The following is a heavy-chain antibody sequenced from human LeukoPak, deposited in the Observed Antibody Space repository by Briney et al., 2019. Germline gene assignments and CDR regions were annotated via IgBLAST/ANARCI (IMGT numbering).Heavy chain of an antibody. J-gene: IGHJ4*02. D-gene: IGHD3-22*01. Sequence: PGGSLRLSCVASGFTFSSYWMSWVRQTPGKGLEWVAVIWYDGSNKYYADSVKGRFTISRDNSKNTLYLQMNSLRAEDTAVYYCARASTYYYDSSGYSDYWGQGTLVTVSS. V-gene: IGHV3-33*08. CDR3: ARASTYYYDSSGYSDY. CDR1: GFTFSSYW. CDR2: IWYDGSNK.